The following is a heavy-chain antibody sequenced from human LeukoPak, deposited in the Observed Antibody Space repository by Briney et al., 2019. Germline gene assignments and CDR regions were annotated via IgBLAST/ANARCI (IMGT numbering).Heavy chain of an antibody. J-gene: IGHJ4*02. D-gene: IGHD2-8*01. Sequence: PGGSLTLSCARSGFTFSSYAMSWVRQAPGQGLEWVSVISDSGDYTSYADSVRGRFTISRDNSRNTLYLQMISLRPEDTAVYYCAKDTSIGKYCTNGVCSPFDYWGQGTLVTVSS. CDR2: ISDSGDYT. CDR3: AKDTSIGKYCTNGVCSPFDY. V-gene: IGHV3-23*01. CDR1: GFTFSSYA.